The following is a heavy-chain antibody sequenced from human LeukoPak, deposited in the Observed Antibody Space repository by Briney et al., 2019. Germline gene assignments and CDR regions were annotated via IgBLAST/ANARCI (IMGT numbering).Heavy chain of an antibody. CDR1: GGSMTNYY. CDR3: ARGLRYYYYYMDV. CDR2: ISASGTT. J-gene: IGHJ6*03. V-gene: IGHV4-4*09. Sequence: SETLSLTCTVSGGSMTNYYWNWIRQPPGKGLEWIGYISASGTTNYNPSLMSRVTTSVDTSKNQFSLKLSSVTAADTAVYYCARGLRYYYYYMDVWGKGTTVTVSS.